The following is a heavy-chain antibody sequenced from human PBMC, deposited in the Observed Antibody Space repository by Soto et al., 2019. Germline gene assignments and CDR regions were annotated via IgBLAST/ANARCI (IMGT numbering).Heavy chain of an antibody. CDR2: IDPSDSYT. Sequence: PGESLKISCKGSGYSFTSYWISWVRQMPGKGLEWMGRIDPSDSYTNYSPSFQGHVTISADKSISTAYLQWSSLKASDTAMYYCAIPPRGYCSSTSCFSGMDVWGQGTTVTVSS. J-gene: IGHJ6*02. V-gene: IGHV5-10-1*01. CDR3: AIPPRGYCSSTSCFSGMDV. CDR1: GYSFTSYW. D-gene: IGHD2-2*01.